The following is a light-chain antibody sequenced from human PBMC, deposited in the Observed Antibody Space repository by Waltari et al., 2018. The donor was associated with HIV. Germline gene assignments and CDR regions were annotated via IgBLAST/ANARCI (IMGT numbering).Light chain of an antibody. V-gene: IGLV3-27*01. CDR2: KES. J-gene: IGLJ2*01. Sequence: FELTQPSSVSFSPGQTARITCSGDLLGKKYARSCQQKPGQARLLVSYKESERQSRIPVRFSGSNSGTTVTVTISGGQVEDEADYNSYCAADENIAVFGGGTKRTVL. CDR3: YCAADENIAV. CDR1: LLGKKY.